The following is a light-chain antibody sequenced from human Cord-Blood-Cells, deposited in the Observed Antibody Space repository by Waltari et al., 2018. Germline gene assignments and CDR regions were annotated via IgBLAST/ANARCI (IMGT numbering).Light chain of an antibody. CDR2: EGS. J-gene: IGLJ3*02. Sequence: QSALTQPAPVSGSPGQSITISCTGTSSDVGSYNLVSWYQQNPGKAPKLMIYEGSKRPSGVSNRFSGSKSGNTASLTISGLQAEDEADYYCCSYAGSSTWVFGGGTKLTVL. V-gene: IGLV2-23*01. CDR1: SSDVGSYNL. CDR3: CSYAGSSTWV.